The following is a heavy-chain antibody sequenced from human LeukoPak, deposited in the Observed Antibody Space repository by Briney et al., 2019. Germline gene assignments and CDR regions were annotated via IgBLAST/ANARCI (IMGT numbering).Heavy chain of an antibody. CDR1: GFTFSSYA. CDR3: ARTYGSGSLDY. V-gene: IGHV3-64*01. CDR2: ISSNGGST. J-gene: IGHJ4*02. D-gene: IGHD2-15*01. Sequence: PGGSLRLSCAASGFTFSSYAMHWVRQAPGKGLEYVSAISSNGGSTYYANSVKGRFTISRDNSKNTLYLQMGSLRAEDMAVYYCARTYGSGSLDYGGQGTLVTVSS.